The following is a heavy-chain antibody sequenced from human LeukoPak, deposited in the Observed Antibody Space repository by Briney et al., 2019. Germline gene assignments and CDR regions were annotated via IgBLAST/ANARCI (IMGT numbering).Heavy chain of an antibody. J-gene: IGHJ4*02. Sequence: GGSLRLSCAASGFTFSSFGMTWVRQAPGKGLESVSAISDSGSRPFYADSVKGRFTISRDNSKNTLYLQMNSLRAEDTAVYYCAKTYDTYGLQYFDYWGQGTLLTVSS. CDR3: AKTYDTYGLQYFDY. D-gene: IGHD5-18*01. CDR2: ISDSGSRP. CDR1: GFTFSSFG. V-gene: IGHV3-23*01.